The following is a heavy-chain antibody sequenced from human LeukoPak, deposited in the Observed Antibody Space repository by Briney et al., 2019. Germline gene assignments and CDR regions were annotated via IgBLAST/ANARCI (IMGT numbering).Heavy chain of an antibody. Sequence: GGSLRLSCAASGFTFNSYWMSWVRQAPGKGLEWVANIKQDGSEKYYVDSVKGRFTISRDNAKNSLYLQMNSLRAEDTAVYYCARDLRNSGYDYGFGYWGQGTLVTVSS. CDR2: IKQDGSEK. CDR3: ARDLRNSGYDYGFGY. D-gene: IGHD5-12*01. J-gene: IGHJ4*02. V-gene: IGHV3-7*01. CDR1: GFTFNSYW.